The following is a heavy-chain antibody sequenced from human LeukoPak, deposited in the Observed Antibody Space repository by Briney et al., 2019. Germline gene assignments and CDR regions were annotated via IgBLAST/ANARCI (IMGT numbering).Heavy chain of an antibody. CDR3: ASSLVVAATHYHYYGMDV. Sequence: ASVTVSCKASGYTFTSYAMHWVRQAPGQRLEWMGWINAGNGNTKYSQKFQGRVTITRDTSASTAYMELSSLRSEDTAVYYCASSLVVAATHYHYYGMDVWGQGTTVTVSS. CDR1: GYTFTSYA. D-gene: IGHD2-15*01. V-gene: IGHV1-3*01. J-gene: IGHJ6*02. CDR2: INAGNGNT.